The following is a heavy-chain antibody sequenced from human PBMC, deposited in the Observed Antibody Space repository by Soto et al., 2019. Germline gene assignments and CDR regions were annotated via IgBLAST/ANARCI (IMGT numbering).Heavy chain of an antibody. CDR2: ISLYSDGT. Sequence: QVQLVQSGGEVKRPGASVKVSCKTSGYTFSNYGITWVRQAPGQPLEWLGWISLYSDGTNYAQKFQRRVSMTTDTSTTTAYMELRSLRSDDPAVYYCARVVPGAEAWFGPWGQGTLVTVSS. V-gene: IGHV1-18*01. J-gene: IGHJ5*02. CDR3: ARVVPGAEAWFGP. D-gene: IGHD2-2*01. CDR1: GYTFSNYG.